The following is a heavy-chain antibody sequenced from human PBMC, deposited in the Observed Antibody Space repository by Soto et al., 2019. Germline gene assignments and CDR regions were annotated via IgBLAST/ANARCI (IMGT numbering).Heavy chain of an antibody. J-gene: IGHJ4*02. Sequence: QITLKESGPTLVKPTQTLTLTCTFSGFSLSTSGVGVGWIRQPPGKALEWLALIYWDDDKRYSPSLKSRLTIXKXTXXNQVVLTMTNMDPVDTATYYCAHRGDGGQGDKFDYWGQGTLVTVSS. CDR2: IYWDDDK. CDR1: GFSLSTSGVG. CDR3: AHRGDGGQGDKFDY. D-gene: IGHD3-16*01. V-gene: IGHV2-5*02.